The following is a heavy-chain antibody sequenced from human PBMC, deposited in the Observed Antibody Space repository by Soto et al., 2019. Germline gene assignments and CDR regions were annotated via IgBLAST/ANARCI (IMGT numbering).Heavy chain of an antibody. V-gene: IGHV4-59*01. J-gene: IGHJ6*02. CDR3: ASDRSSGWDQGYGMDV. CDR2: IYYSGST. CDR1: GGSISTYY. Sequence: SETLSLTCTVSGGSISTYYWSWIRQPPGKGLEWIGYIYYSGSTSYSPSLKSRVTISVDTSKNQFSLKLRSVTAADTAAYYCASDRSSGWDQGYGMDVWGQGTTVTVSS. D-gene: IGHD6-19*01.